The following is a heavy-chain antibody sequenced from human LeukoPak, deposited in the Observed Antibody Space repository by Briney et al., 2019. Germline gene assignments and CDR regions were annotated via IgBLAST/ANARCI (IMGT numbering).Heavy chain of an antibody. CDR3: ARDGYSYGYEDYYYMDV. Sequence: SETLSLTCAVYGGSFSGYYWSWIRQPPGKGLEWIGEINHSGSTNYNPSLKSRVTISVDTSKNQFSLKLSSVTAADTAVYYCARDGYSYGYEDYYYMDVWGKGTTVTISS. D-gene: IGHD5-18*01. CDR2: INHSGST. J-gene: IGHJ6*03. V-gene: IGHV4-34*01. CDR1: GGSFSGYY.